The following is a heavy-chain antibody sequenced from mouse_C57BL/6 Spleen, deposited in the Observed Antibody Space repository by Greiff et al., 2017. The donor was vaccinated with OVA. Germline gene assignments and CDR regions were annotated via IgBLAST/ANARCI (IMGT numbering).Heavy chain of an antibody. Sequence: VKLQESGAELVRPGASVTLSCKASGYTFTDYEMHWVKQTPVHGLEWIGAIDPETGGTAYNQKFKGKAILTADKSSSTAYMELRSLTSEDSAFYYCTRLRVTGSWFAYWGQGTLVTVSA. J-gene: IGHJ3*01. D-gene: IGHD2-3*01. CDR2: IDPETGGT. CDR3: TRLRVTGSWFAY. CDR1: GYTFTDYE. V-gene: IGHV1-15*01.